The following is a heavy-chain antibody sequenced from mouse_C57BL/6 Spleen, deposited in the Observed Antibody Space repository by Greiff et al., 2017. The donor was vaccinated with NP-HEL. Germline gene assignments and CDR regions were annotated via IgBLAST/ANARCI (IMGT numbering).Heavy chain of an antibody. D-gene: IGHD4-1*01. J-gene: IGHJ2*01. CDR1: GYTFTDYE. Sequence: VKLMESGAELVRPGASVTLSCKASGYTFTDYEMHWVKQTPVHGLEWIGAIDPETGGTAYNQKFKGKAILTADKSSSTAYMELRSLTSEDSAVYYCTRFWAHYWGQCTTLTVSS. V-gene: IGHV1-15*01. CDR2: IDPETGGT. CDR3: TRFWAHY.